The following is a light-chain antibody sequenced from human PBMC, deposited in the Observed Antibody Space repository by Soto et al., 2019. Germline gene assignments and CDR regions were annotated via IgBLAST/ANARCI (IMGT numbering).Light chain of an antibody. CDR3: QHYNNWPRT. CDR2: GAS. V-gene: IGKV3-15*01. Sequence: EAVITQSPTTLSVSPGERATLSCRASQSVSSNLAWYQQKPGQAPRLLIYGASTRATGIPARFSGSGSGTEFTLTISSLQSEDFAIYYCQHYNNWPRTFGQGTKVDIK. J-gene: IGKJ1*01. CDR1: QSVSSN.